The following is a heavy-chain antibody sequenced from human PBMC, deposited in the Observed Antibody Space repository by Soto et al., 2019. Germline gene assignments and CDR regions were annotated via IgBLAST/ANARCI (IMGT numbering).Heavy chain of an antibody. D-gene: IGHD1-20*01. CDR3: AKDRLLTGSYFDS. J-gene: IGHJ4*02. CDR2: VSYDGSNK. V-gene: IGHV3-30*18. CDR1: GLTFSSYG. Sequence: QVQLVESGGGVVQPGTSLRLSCAASGLTFSSYGMHWVRQAPGKGLKWVAVVSYDGSNKYYADSVKGRFNISRDNSKSTLHLQMHSLRAEDTAVYYCAKDRLLTGSYFDSWGRGTLVTVSS.